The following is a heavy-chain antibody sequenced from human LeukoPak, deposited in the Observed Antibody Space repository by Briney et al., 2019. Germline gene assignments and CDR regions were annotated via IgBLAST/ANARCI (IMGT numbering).Heavy chain of an antibody. D-gene: IGHD3-22*01. CDR2: TYYRSKWYN. Sequence: SQTLSLTCAIPGDSVSSKSAAWNWIRQSPSRGLEWLGRTYYRSKWYNDYAESVKSRITINPDTSKNQFSLQLNSVTPEDTAVYYCARIGYYDTSGYPCFDYWGQGTLVTVSS. CDR1: GDSVSSKSAA. J-gene: IGHJ4*02. CDR3: ARIGYYDTSGYPCFDY. V-gene: IGHV6-1*01.